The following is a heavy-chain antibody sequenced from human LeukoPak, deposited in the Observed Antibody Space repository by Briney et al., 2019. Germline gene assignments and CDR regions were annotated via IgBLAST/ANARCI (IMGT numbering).Heavy chain of an antibody. D-gene: IGHD6-19*01. CDR1: GFTFIDYD. CDR2: IGSRGDT. V-gene: IGHV3-13*01. J-gene: IGHJ4*02. Sequence: GGSLRLSCAASGFTFIDYDMHWVRQVIGKGLEWVSAIGSRGDTNYSGSVKGRFTISRENDESSLYLQMNSLRAEDTAVYYCTRGGIQVSGIDEFDYWGQGTLVTVSS. CDR3: TRGGIQVSGIDEFDY.